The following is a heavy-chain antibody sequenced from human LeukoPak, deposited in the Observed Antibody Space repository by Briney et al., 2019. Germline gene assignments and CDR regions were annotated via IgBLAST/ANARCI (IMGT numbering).Heavy chain of an antibody. CDR2: ISAYNGNT. CDR3: ARDACPYSSSCHMDV. J-gene: IGHJ6*04. V-gene: IGHV1-18*04. D-gene: IGHD6-13*01. Sequence: APVKVSCKASGCTFTSYGISWVRQAPGQGLEWMGWISAYNGNTNYAQKLQGRVTMTTDTSTSTAYMELRSLRSDDTAVYYCARDACPYSSSCHMDVWGKGTTVTVSS. CDR1: GCTFTSYG.